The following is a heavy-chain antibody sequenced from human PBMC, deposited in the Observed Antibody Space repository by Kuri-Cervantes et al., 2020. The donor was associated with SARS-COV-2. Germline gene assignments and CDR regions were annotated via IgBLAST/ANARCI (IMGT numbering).Heavy chain of an antibody. Sequence: ASVKVSCKASGYTFTSYYMHWVRQAPGQGLEWMGIINPSGGSTSYAQKFQGRVTMTRDTSTSTAYMELSSLRSEDTAVYYCARGTSYYGSGSYRMDVWGQGNTVHGAS. CDR2: INPSGGST. CDR1: GYTFTSYY. D-gene: IGHD3-10*01. V-gene: IGHV1-46*01. CDR3: ARGTSYYGSGSYRMDV. J-gene: IGHJ6*01.